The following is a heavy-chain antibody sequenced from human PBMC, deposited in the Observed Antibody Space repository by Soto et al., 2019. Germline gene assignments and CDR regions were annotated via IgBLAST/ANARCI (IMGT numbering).Heavy chain of an antibody. D-gene: IGHD5-18*01. J-gene: IGHJ4*02. CDR2: IYPGDSDT. CDR1: GYTFTSYW. V-gene: IGHV5-51*01. Sequence: ESLKISFHASGYTFTSYWIGWVRQMPGKGLEWMGIIYPGDSDTRYSPSFQGQVTISADKSISTAYLQWSSLKASDTAMYYCARREDTAVALDYWGQGTLVTVSS. CDR3: ARREDTAVALDY.